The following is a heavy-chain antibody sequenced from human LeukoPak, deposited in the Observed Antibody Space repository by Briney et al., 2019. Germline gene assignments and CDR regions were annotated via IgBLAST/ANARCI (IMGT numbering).Heavy chain of an antibody. J-gene: IGHJ5*02. CDR3: ARVGIAAAAHWCDP. V-gene: IGHV3-30*02. CDR2: IRFDGSKE. Sequence: GGPLRLSCVASGFIFTTYGMHWVRQAPGSGLEWVAFIRFDGSKEDYGDSVKGRFTISRDNSKNTLYLQMNALSREDTAVYYCARVGIAAAAHWCDPWGQGTLVSV. D-gene: IGHD6-13*01. CDR1: GFIFTTYG.